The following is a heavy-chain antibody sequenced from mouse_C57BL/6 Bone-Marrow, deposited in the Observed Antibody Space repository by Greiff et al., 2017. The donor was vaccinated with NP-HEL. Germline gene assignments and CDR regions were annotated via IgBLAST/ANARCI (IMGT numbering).Heavy chain of an antibody. Sequence: QVQLKQSGAELVKPGASVKISCKASGYAFSSYWMNWVKQRPGKGLEWIGQIYPGDGDTNYNGKFKGKATLTADKSSSTAYMQLSSLTSEDSAVYFCARQDYSNLYYFDYWGQGTTLTVSS. D-gene: IGHD2-5*01. V-gene: IGHV1-80*01. CDR1: GYAFSSYW. CDR3: ARQDYSNLYYFDY. CDR2: IYPGDGDT. J-gene: IGHJ2*01.